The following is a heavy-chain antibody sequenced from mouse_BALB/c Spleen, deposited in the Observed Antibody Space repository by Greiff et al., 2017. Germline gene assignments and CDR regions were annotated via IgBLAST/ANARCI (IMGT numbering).Heavy chain of an antibody. Sequence: EVKLVESGGDLVKPGGSLKLSCAASGFTFSSYGMSWVRPTPDKRLEWVATISSGGSYTYYPDSVKGRVTISRDNAKNTLYLQMSSLKSEDTAMYYCARLDDYDGRFDYWGQGTTLTVSS. CDR1: GFTFSSYG. J-gene: IGHJ2*01. CDR3: ARLDDYDGRFDY. D-gene: IGHD2-4*01. V-gene: IGHV5-6*01. CDR2: ISSGGSYT.